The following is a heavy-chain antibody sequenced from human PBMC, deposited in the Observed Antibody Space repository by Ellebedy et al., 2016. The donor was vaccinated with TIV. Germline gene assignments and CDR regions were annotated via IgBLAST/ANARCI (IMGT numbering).Heavy chain of an antibody. V-gene: IGHV1-46*01. J-gene: IGHJ4*02. D-gene: IGHD3-10*01. Sequence: ASVKVSCKTSGYTFSSYYMHWVRQARGQGLEWMGLVNPSGGRTSYAQKFQGRINVTSDTSTSTVYLELISLRSEDTAVYFCARGGGRFDYWGQGTLVAVSS. CDR2: VNPSGGRT. CDR3: ARGGGRFDY. CDR1: GYTFSSYY.